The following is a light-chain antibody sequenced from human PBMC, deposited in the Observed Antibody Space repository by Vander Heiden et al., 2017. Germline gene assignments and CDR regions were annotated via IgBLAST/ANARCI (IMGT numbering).Light chain of an antibody. Sequence: SYELTQPPSGSVSPGQTARIRCSGDALPKKYIYGYQQKAAQDPVLVIYKDTARPSGIPERFSGSSSGTTVTLTISGAQAEDEADYYCQSADSTVVFGGGTKLTVL. V-gene: IGLV3-25*03. CDR3: QSADSTVV. CDR2: KDT. J-gene: IGLJ2*01. CDR1: ALPKKY.